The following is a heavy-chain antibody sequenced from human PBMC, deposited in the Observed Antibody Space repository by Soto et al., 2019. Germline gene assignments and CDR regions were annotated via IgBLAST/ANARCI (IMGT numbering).Heavy chain of an antibody. J-gene: IGHJ4*02. CDR2: IYSTGTT. CDR3: ARSSPRGEQLFFDF. Sequence: KTSETLSLTCTVSNGSIRAYYWNWIRQPAGKGLEWIERIYSTGTTYFNPSLKSRVTMSVDTSTNQFSLRLTSVTAADTAMYYCARSSPRGEQLFFDFWGQGAQVTVSS. V-gene: IGHV4-4*07. CDR1: NGSIRAYY. D-gene: IGHD1-26*01.